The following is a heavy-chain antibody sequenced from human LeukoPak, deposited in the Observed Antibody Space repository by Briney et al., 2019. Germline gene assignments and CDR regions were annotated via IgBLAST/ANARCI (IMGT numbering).Heavy chain of an antibody. J-gene: IGHJ4*02. CDR3: ARDTWLFWFDY. V-gene: IGHV4-59*01. CDR1: GGSISSYY. Sequence: SETLSLTCTVSGGSISSYYWSWIRQPPGKGLEWIGYIYYSGSTNYNPSLKSRVTISVDTSKNQFSLKLSSVTAADTAVYYCARDTWLFWFDYWGQGTLVTVSS. CDR2: IYYSGST. D-gene: IGHD3-9*01.